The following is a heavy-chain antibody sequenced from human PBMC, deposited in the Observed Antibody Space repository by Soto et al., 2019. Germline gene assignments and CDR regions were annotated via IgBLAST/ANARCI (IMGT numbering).Heavy chain of an antibody. CDR3: ALRRGGYKSYSFDY. J-gene: IGHJ4*02. D-gene: IGHD5-12*01. CDR1: GFSLSTSGVG. Sequence: SGPTLVNPTQTLTLTCTFSGFSLSTSGVGVGWIRQPPGKALEWLALIYWDDDKRYSPSLKSRLTITKDTSKNQVVLIMTNMDPVDTATYYCALRRGGYKSYSFDYWGQGTLVTVSS. V-gene: IGHV2-5*02. CDR2: IYWDDDK.